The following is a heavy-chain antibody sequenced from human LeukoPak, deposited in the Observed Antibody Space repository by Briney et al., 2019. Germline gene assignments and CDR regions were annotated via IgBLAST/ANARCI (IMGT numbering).Heavy chain of an antibody. CDR2: TYYRSKWYN. D-gene: IGHD4-17*01. V-gene: IGHV6-1*01. CDR1: GDSVSSNGAA. CDR3: ARVGDYGDYVWFFDL. J-gene: IGHJ2*01. Sequence: SQTLSLTCAISGDSVSSNGAAWNWIRQSPARGLEWLGGTYYRSKWYNDYAVSVKSRITINPDTSKNQFSLQLNSVTPEDTAVYYCARVGDYGDYVWFFDLWGRGTLVTVSS.